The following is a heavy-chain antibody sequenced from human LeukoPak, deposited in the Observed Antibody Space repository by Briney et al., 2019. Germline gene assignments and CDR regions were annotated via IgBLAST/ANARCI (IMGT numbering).Heavy chain of an antibody. CDR1: GFTFSSYS. J-gene: IGHJ3*02. V-gene: IGHV3-21*01. CDR3: AKDRRAGDDAFDI. Sequence: GGSLRLSCAASGFTFSSYSMNWVRQAPGKGLEWGSFISSSSNYIYYADSVKGRFTISRDNSKNTLYLQMNSLRAEDTAVYYCAKDRRAGDDAFDIWGQGTMVTVSS. CDR2: ISSSSNYI. D-gene: IGHD6-19*01.